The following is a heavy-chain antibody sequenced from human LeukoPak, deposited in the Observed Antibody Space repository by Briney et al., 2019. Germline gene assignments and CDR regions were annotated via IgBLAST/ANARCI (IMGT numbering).Heavy chain of an antibody. Sequence: PGGSLRLSCAASGFTFDNYAMSWVRQTPGKGLEWVSGIGGSGDDTSYADSVKGRFTVSRDNSKNTLYLQMNSLRGEDTAVYYCAKDPGKFWSGHDYWGQGALVTVSS. J-gene: IGHJ4*02. CDR2: IGGSGDDT. CDR1: GFTFDNYA. CDR3: AKDPGKFWSGHDY. D-gene: IGHD3-3*01. V-gene: IGHV3-23*01.